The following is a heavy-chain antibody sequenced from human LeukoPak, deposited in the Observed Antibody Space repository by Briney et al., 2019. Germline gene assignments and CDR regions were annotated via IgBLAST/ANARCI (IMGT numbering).Heavy chain of an antibody. CDR2: ISHSGST. CDR1: GYSISSGYY. CDR3: ARWNYDSSGYLDY. D-gene: IGHD3-22*01. J-gene: IGHJ4*02. V-gene: IGHV4-38-2*02. Sequence: SETLSLTCTVSGYSISSGYYWVWIRQPPGKGLGWIGSISHSGSTYYNPSLKSRVTISVDTSKNHFSLNLTSVTAADTAVYYCARWNYDSSGYLDYWGQGTLVTVSS.